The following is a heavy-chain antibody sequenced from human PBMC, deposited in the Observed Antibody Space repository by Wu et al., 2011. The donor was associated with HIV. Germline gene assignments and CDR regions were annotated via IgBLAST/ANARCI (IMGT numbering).Heavy chain of an antibody. V-gene: IGHV1-69*14. D-gene: IGHD2-21*01. Sequence: QVQLVQSGACGEEGLGSSVKVSCKASGGTFNSYGITWVRQAPGQGLEWMGGIIPIFGTANYAQKFQGRVTITADKSTSTAYMELSSLRSEDTAMYYCARDFGGDGDSWGQGTLVTVSS. CDR3: ARDFGGDGDS. J-gene: IGHJ4*02. CDR2: IIPIFGTA. CDR1: GGTFNSYG.